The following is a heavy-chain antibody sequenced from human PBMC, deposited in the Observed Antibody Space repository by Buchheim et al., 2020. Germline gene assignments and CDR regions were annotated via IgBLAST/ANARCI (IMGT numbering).Heavy chain of an antibody. CDR2: IKQDGSEK. Sequence: EVQLVESGGGLVQPGGSLRLSCAASGFTFSSYWMSWVRQAPGKGLEWVANIKQDGSEKYYVDSVKGRFTISRDNAKISLYLQMNSLRAEDTAVYYCARVDYYDSSGYYWYYYYYMDVWGKGTT. CDR1: GFTFSSYW. J-gene: IGHJ6*03. V-gene: IGHV3-7*04. D-gene: IGHD3-22*01. CDR3: ARVDYYDSSGYYWYYYYYMDV.